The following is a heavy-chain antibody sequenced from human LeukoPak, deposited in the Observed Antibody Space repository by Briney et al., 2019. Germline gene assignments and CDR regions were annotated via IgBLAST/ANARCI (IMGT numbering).Heavy chain of an antibody. Sequence: SETLSLTCTVSGGSISSGDYYWSWIRQPPGKGLEWIGYIYYSGSTYYNPSLKSRVTISVDTSKNQFSLKLSSVTAADTAVYYCARVRSYYDSSGHNDYWGQGTLVTVSS. D-gene: IGHD3-22*01. CDR2: IYYSGST. V-gene: IGHV4-30-4*01. CDR1: GGSISSGDYY. CDR3: ARVRSYYDSSGHNDY. J-gene: IGHJ4*02.